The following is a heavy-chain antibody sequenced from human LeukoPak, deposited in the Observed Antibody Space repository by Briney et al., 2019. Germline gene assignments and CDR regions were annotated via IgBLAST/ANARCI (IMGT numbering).Heavy chain of an antibody. Sequence: PWGSLRLSCAASGFTFSSYAMHWVRQAPGKGPEWVAVISYDGSNKYYADSVKGRFTISRDNSKNTLYLQMNSLRAEDTAVYYCARDLFGGVVVITSIFDYWGQGTLVTVSS. CDR2: ISYDGSNK. CDR3: ARDLFGGVVVITSIFDY. D-gene: IGHD3-22*01. CDR1: GFTFSSYA. J-gene: IGHJ4*02. V-gene: IGHV3-30-3*01.